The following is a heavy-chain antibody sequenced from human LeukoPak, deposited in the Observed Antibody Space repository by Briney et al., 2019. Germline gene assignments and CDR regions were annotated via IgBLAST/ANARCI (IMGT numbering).Heavy chain of an antibody. CDR1: GLTVISNY. V-gene: IGHV3-66*01. Sequence: GGSLRLSCAAPGLTVISNYMSWVRQAPGKGLEWVSIINSDGSTYYADSVKGRFTISRDHSKNTVYVQMNSLRAEDTAVYYCARGRADYYDSSGYYGSNDYWGQGTLVTVSS. CDR2: INSDGST. CDR3: ARGRADYYDSSGYYGSNDY. J-gene: IGHJ4*02. D-gene: IGHD3-22*01.